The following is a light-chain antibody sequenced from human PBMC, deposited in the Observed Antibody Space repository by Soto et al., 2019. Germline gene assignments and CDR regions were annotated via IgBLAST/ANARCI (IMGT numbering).Light chain of an antibody. CDR3: QLRYNWPPTWT. CDR2: GAS. V-gene: IGKV3-15*01. J-gene: IGKJ1*01. Sequence: IIMTQSPSTLSLCVGERAPLSCRAIQSVSGNLAWYQQKPGQAPRLLIYGASTRATGIPARFGGSVSGTDSTLTISSLEPEDFAVYYCQLRYNWPPTWTFGQGTKVDIK. CDR1: QSVSGN.